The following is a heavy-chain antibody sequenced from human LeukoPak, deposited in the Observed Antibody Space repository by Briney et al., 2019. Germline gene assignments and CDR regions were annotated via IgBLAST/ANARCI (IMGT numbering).Heavy chain of an antibody. CDR3: ARGGVSVGGNFDY. Sequence: SGTLSLTCTVSGGSISSYYWSWIRQPPGKGLEWIGYIYYSGSTNYKPSLKSRVTISVDTSKNHFSLKLSSVTAADTAVYYCARGGVSVGGNFDYWGQGTLVTVSS. J-gene: IGHJ4*02. V-gene: IGHV4-59*01. CDR2: IYYSGST. D-gene: IGHD4-23*01. CDR1: GGSISSYY.